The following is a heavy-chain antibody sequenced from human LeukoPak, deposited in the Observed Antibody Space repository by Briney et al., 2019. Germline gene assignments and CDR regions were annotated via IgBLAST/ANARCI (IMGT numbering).Heavy chain of an antibody. CDR3: ARDLGYSSGWFSY. CDR1: GFTFSSYE. Sequence: PGGSLRLSCAASGFTFSSYEMNWVRQAPGKGLEWVSYISSTGTTIYYADSVKGRFTISRDNAKNSLYLQMNSLTAEDTAVYYCARDLGYSSGWFSYWGQGTLVTISS. D-gene: IGHD6-19*01. J-gene: IGHJ4*02. CDR2: ISSTGTTI. V-gene: IGHV3-48*03.